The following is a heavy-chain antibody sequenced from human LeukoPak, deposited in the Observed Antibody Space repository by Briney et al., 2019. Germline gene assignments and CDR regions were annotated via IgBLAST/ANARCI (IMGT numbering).Heavy chain of an antibody. V-gene: IGHV3-66*01. J-gene: IGHJ4*02. CDR2: IYSGGST. CDR3: LAAAGTEFDY. D-gene: IGHD6-13*01. CDR1: GFIVSSNY. Sequence: PGGSLRLSCAASGFIVSSNYMSWVRQAPGKGLEWVSVIYSGGSTYYADSVKGRFTISRDNSKNTLYLQMNSLRAEDTAVYYCLAAAGTEFDYWGQGTLVTVSS.